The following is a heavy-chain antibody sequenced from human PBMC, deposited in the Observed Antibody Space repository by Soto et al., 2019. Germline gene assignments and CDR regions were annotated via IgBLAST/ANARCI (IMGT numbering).Heavy chain of an antibody. CDR1: GFNINYYA. Sequence: EVQLVESGGGLAQPGRSRRLSCAASGFNINYYAMHWVRQAPGKGLEWVSGISWNSDIIGYADSVKGRFTISRDNAKNSLYLQMNSLRAEDTALYYCAKDSQFYYMDVWGQGTTVTVSS. CDR3: AKDSQFYYMDV. CDR2: ISWNSDII. J-gene: IGHJ6*03. V-gene: IGHV3-9*01.